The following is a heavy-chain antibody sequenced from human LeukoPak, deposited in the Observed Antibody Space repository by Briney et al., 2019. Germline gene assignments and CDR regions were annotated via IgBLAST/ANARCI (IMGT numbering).Heavy chain of an antibody. CDR1: GFTFSSYA. V-gene: IGHV3-23*01. Sequence: GGSLRLSCVPSGFTFSSYAMTWVRQAPGKGLQWVSTVRGRLGGNGYYTNYADSVKGRFTISRDNSKATIYLQMDNLRAEDTAIYYCANLEPPLRGYYGRGTNYWGQGTLVTVSS. J-gene: IGHJ4*01. CDR2: VRGRLGGNGYYT. CDR3: ANLEPPLRGYYGRGTNY. D-gene: IGHD3-3*01.